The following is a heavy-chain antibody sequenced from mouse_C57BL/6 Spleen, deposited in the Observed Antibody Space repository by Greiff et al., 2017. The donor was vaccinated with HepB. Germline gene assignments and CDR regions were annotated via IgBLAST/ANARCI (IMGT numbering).Heavy chain of an antibody. Sequence: VQGVESGPELVKPGASVKLSCKASGYTFTSYWMHWVKQRPGQGLEWIGMIHPNSGSTNYNEKFKSKATLTVDKSSSTAYMQLSSLTSEDSAVYYCARGLLRFDYWGQGTTLTVSS. CDR1: GYTFTSYW. CDR3: ARGLLRFDY. CDR2: IHPNSGST. D-gene: IGHD1-1*01. J-gene: IGHJ2*01. V-gene: IGHV1-64*01.